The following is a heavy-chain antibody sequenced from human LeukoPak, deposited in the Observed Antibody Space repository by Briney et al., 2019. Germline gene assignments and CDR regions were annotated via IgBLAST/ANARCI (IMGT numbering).Heavy chain of an antibody. V-gene: IGHV3-23*01. CDR2: ISGSGGST. CDR1: GFTFSSYA. D-gene: IGHD6-6*01. J-gene: IGHJ3*02. Sequence: GGSLRLSCAASGFTFSSYAMNWVRQAPGKGLEWVSAISGSGGSTYYADSVKGRFTISRDNSTNTLYLQMNSLRAEDTAVYYCAKYHSSSSNAFDIWGQGTMVTVSS. CDR3: AKYHSSSSNAFDI.